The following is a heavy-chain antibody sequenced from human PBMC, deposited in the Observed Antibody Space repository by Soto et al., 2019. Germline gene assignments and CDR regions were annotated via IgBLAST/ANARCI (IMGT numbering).Heavy chain of an antibody. CDR3: ARGEVRFLEGGFDP. D-gene: IGHD3-3*01. CDR1: GGSISSYY. J-gene: IGHJ5*02. CDR2: IYYSGST. Sequence: SETLSLTCTVSGGSISSYYWSWIRQPPGKGLEWIGYIYYSGSTNYNPSLKSRVTISVDTSKNQFSLKLSSVTAADTAVYYCARGEVRFLEGGFDPWGQGTLVTVSS. V-gene: IGHV4-59*01.